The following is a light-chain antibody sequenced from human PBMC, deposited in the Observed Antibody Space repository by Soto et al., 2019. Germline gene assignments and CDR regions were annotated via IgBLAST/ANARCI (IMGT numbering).Light chain of an antibody. CDR1: QSVSSSY. J-gene: IGKJ5*01. CDR2: GAS. Sequence: EIVLTQSPFTLSFPPVERSTLSFRASQSVSSSYLAWYQQKPGQAPRLLISGASSRATGIPDRFSGSGSGTDFTLTISRLEPEDFALYYCQHYVERSPIPFGQGTRLEIK. V-gene: IGKV3-20*01. CDR3: QHYVERSPIP.